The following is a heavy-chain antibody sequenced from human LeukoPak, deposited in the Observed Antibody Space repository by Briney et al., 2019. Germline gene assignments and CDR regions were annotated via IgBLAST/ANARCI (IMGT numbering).Heavy chain of an antibody. CDR3: ARDYFDY. CDR2: INQDGSEK. CDR1: GFTFSSYW. Sequence: GGSLRLSCVASGFTFSSYWMSWVCQAPGKGLEWVANINQDGSEKYCVDSVKGRFTNSRDNAKNSLYLQMNSLRAEDTAVYYCARDYFDYWGEGTLVTVSS. V-gene: IGHV3-7*05. J-gene: IGHJ4*02.